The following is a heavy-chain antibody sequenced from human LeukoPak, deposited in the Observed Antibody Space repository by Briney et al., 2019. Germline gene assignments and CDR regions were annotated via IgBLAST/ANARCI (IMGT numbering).Heavy chain of an antibody. CDR3: AMGVTRKVVVAAPDAFDI. CDR1: GGTFSSYA. CDR2: IIPILGTA. D-gene: IGHD2-15*01. J-gene: IGHJ3*02. V-gene: IGHV1-69*13. Sequence: SVKVSCKASGGTFSSYAISWVRQAPGQGLEWMGGIIPILGTANYAQKFQGRVTITADESTSTAYMELSSLRSEDTAVYYCAMGVTRKVVVAAPDAFDIWGQGTMVTVSS.